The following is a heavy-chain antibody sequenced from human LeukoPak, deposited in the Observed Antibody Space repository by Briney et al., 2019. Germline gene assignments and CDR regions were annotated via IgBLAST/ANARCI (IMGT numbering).Heavy chain of an antibody. CDR3: AKDRYYYYLVDWFDP. D-gene: IGHD3-10*01. CDR2: IYHGGST. V-gene: IGHV4-38-2*02. Sequence: SETLSLTCTVSGYSISSGYYWGWIRQPPGKGLEWIGSIYHGGSTYYNPSLKSRVTISVDTSKNQFSLKLSSVTAADTAVYYCAKDRYYYYLVDWFDPWGQGTLVTVSS. CDR1: GYSISSGYY. J-gene: IGHJ5*02.